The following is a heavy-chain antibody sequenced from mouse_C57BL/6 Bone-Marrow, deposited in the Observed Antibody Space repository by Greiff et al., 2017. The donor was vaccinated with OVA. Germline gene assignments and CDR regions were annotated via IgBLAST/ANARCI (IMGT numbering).Heavy chain of an antibody. CDR2: INPNNGGT. J-gene: IGHJ1*03. V-gene: IGHV1-18*01. CDR1: GYTFTDYN. CDR3: ARITTVVATNLDV. Sequence: EVQLQQSGPELVKPAASVTIPCTASGYTFTDYNMDWVQQSHGKSLEWIGDINPNNGGTIYNSKFKGKSTFTVAKSSSTAYMALRSLTSEDTAVYSCARITTVVATNLDVWGTGTTVTVSS. D-gene: IGHD1-1*01.